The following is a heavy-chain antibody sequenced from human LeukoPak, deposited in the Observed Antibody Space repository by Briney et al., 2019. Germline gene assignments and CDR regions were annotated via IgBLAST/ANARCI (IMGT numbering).Heavy chain of an antibody. CDR3: ARQRYYYDSSGYYAPDAFDI. CDR2: IYYSGST. D-gene: IGHD3-22*01. J-gene: IGHJ3*02. CDR1: GGSISSYY. Sequence: SETLSLTCTVSGGSISSYYWSWIRQRPGQGLEWIGYIYYSGSTNYNPSLKSRVTISVDTSKNQFSLKLSSVPAADTAVYYCARQRYYYDSSGYYAPDAFDIWGQGTMVTVSS. V-gene: IGHV4-59*01.